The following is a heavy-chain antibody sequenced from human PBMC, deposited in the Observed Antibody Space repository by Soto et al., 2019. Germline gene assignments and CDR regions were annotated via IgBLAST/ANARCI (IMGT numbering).Heavy chain of an antibody. Sequence: SETLSLTCTVSGGSISSGGYYWSWIRQHPGKGLEWIGYIYYSGRTHYNPSLHSRVSIAVDTTENQFSLKLTSVTAADTSVYYCARGSFSSSSSWFDPWGRGTLVTVSS. V-gene: IGHV4-31*03. CDR1: GGSISSGGYY. CDR2: IYYSGRT. J-gene: IGHJ5*02. CDR3: ARGSFSSSSSWFDP. D-gene: IGHD6-6*01.